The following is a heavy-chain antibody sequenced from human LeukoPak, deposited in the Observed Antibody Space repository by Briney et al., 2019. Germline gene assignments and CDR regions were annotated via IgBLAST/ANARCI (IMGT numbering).Heavy chain of an antibody. J-gene: IGHJ4*02. CDR3: VGGSLGY. CDR2: ITVASGNT. CDR1: GYTFITSS. Sequence: GASVKVSCKTLGYTFITSSIYWVRQAPGQRLEWLGWITVASGNTRYSENLRGRVTLTRDTSANTAYMELHNLKFEGTAVYYCVGGSLGYWGQGTLVTVSP. V-gene: IGHV1-3*01.